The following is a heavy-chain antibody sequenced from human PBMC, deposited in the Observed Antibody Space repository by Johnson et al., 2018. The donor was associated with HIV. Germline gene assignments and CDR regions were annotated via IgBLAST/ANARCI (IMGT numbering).Heavy chain of an antibody. CDR3: TKDHDYGDAFDL. CDR1: GFTFRSYD. V-gene: IGHV3-13*01. D-gene: IGHD4-17*01. Sequence: VQLVESGGGLVQPGGSLRLSCAASGFTFRSYDMHWVRQVRGKGLEWVSGIGTIDDTYYSDSVKGRFTISRDNSKNTLFLQMSSLRTEDTAVYYCTKDHDYGDAFDLWGQGSMVIVSS. J-gene: IGHJ3*01. CDR2: IGTIDDT.